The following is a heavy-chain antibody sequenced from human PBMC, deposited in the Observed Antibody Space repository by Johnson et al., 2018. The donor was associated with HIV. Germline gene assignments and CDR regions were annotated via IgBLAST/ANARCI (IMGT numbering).Heavy chain of an antibody. CDR3: AKDVLRSFDWLPDSFDV. CDR2: IRSKANNYAT. V-gene: IGHV3-73*01. D-gene: IGHD3-9*01. CDR1: GFTFSGSV. Sequence: VQLVESGGGLVQPGGSLKLSCEASGFTFSGSVMHWVRQASGKGLEWVGRIRSKANNYATSYAASVTGRFTISRDNSKNTLFLQMNYLRAEDTAVYYCAKDVLRSFDWLPDSFDVWGQGTVVTVSS. J-gene: IGHJ3*01.